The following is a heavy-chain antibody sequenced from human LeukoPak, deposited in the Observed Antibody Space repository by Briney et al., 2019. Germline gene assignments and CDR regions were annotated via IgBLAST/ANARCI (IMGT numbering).Heavy chain of an antibody. J-gene: IGHJ4*02. D-gene: IGHD3-9*01. V-gene: IGHV3-30*04. Sequence: GGSLRLSCAASGFTFSSYAMHWVRQAPGKGLEWVAVISYDGSNKYYADSVKGRFTISRDNSKNTLYLQMNSLRAEDTAVYYCARSTENVLRYFDWSCYFDYWGQGTLVTVSS. CDR2: ISYDGSNK. CDR1: GFTFSSYA. CDR3: ARSTENVLRYFDWSCYFDY.